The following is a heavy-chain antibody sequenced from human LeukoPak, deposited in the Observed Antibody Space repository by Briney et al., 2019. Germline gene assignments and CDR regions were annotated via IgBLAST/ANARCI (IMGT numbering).Heavy chain of an antibody. CDR2: IYYSGST. CDR1: GGSISSYY. V-gene: IGHV4-59*01. J-gene: IGHJ4*02. D-gene: IGHD5-12*01. Sequence: SETLSLTCTVSGGSISSYYWSWIRQPPGKGLEWIGYIYYSGSTNYNPSLKSRVTISVDTSKNQFSLKLSSVTAADTAVYYCARDAIYSGYDLFDYWGQGTPVTVSS. CDR3: ARDAIYSGYDLFDY.